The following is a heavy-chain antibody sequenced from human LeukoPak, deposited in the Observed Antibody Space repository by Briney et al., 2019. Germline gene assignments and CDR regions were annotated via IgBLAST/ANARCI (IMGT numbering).Heavy chain of an antibody. CDR2: IYPGDSDT. CDR1: GYSFTSYW. Sequence: GESLKISCKGSGYSFTSYWIGWVRQMPGKVLEWMGIIYPGDSDTRYSPSFQGQVTISADKSISTAYLQWSSLKASDTAMYYCASWRDYDFWSGYYTGDAFDIWGQGTMVTVSS. V-gene: IGHV5-51*01. J-gene: IGHJ3*02. D-gene: IGHD3-3*01. CDR3: ASWRDYDFWSGYYTGDAFDI.